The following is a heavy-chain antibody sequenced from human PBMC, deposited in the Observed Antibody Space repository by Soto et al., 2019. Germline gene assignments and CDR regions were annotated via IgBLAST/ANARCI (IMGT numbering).Heavy chain of an antibody. J-gene: IGHJ4*02. CDR2: ISPSGSNT. CDR3: VSWVSDHFDY. D-gene: IGHD3-16*01. Sequence: EVQLLESGGGLVQPGGSLRLSCTASGLTFNSQSMSWVRQAAGTGLEWVSTISPSGSNTHYADSVKGRFTISRDNSRNRLDLQMSSLRAADTAFYYCVSWVSDHFDYWGQGTPVTVSS. V-gene: IGHV3-23*05. CDR1: GLTFNSQS.